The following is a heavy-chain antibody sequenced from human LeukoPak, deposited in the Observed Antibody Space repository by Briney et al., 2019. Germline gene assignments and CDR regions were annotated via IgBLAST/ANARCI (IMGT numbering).Heavy chain of an antibody. CDR2: IYHSGST. CDR3: ARQYDSYFYYYLDL. Sequence: PSETLSLTCTVSGGSISSSNYYWGWIRQPPGKGLEWIGSIYHSGSTTYYPSLKSRVTISVDTSKNQFSLKLNSVTAADTAVYYCARQYDSYFYYYLDLWGTGTTVTVSS. V-gene: IGHV4-39*01. J-gene: IGHJ6*03. CDR1: GGSISSSNYY.